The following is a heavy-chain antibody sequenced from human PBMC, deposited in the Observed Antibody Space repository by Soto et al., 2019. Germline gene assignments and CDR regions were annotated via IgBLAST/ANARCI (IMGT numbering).Heavy chain of an antibody. V-gene: IGHV4-39*01. CDR3: AGLRGTYYDSSGYDFDY. D-gene: IGHD3-22*01. CDR1: GGSISSSSYY. CDR2: IYYSGST. J-gene: IGHJ4*02. Sequence: PSETLSLTCTVSGGSISSSSYYWGWIRQPPGKGLEWIGSIYYSGSTYYNPSLKSRVTISVDTSKNQFSLKLSSVTAADTAVYYCAGLRGTYYDSSGYDFDYWGQGTLVTVSS.